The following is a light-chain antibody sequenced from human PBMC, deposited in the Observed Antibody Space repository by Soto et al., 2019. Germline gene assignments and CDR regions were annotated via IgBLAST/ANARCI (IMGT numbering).Light chain of an antibody. CDR3: MEALQTPWT. Sequence: DIVMTQSPVSLPVTPGEPASISCRSSQSLLHSNGYSYLDWFLQRPGKSPQLLIYLGSNRAPGVPDRFSGSGSGTDFTLKISRVEAEDVGVYYCMEALQTPWTFGQGTKVEIK. J-gene: IGKJ1*01. V-gene: IGKV2-28*01. CDR2: LGS. CDR1: QSLLHSNGYSY.